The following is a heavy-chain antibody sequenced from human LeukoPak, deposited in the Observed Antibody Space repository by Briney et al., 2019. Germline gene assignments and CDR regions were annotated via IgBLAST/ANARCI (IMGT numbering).Heavy chain of an antibody. V-gene: IGHV3-30-3*01. D-gene: IGHD2-15*01. CDR1: GFTFSSYA. Sequence: GGSLRLSCAASGFTFSSYAMHWVRQAPGKGLEWVAVISYDGSNKYYADSVKGRFTISRDNSKNTLYLQMNSLRAEDTAVYYCARDAELLNFDYWGQGTLVIVSS. CDR2: ISYDGSNK. J-gene: IGHJ4*02. CDR3: ARDAELLNFDY.